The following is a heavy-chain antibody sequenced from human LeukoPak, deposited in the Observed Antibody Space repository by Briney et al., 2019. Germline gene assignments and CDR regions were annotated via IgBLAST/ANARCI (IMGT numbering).Heavy chain of an antibody. CDR1: GFTFSSYS. J-gene: IGHJ4*02. Sequence: GGSQRLSCAASGFTFSSYSMNWVRQAPGKGLEWVSYISSSSSTIYYADSVKGRFTISRDNAKNSLYLQMNSLRAEDTAVYYCARAIKPRIVGATTLDYWGQGTLVTVSS. CDR2: ISSSSSTI. CDR3: ARAIKPRIVGATTLDY. V-gene: IGHV3-48*01. D-gene: IGHD1-26*01.